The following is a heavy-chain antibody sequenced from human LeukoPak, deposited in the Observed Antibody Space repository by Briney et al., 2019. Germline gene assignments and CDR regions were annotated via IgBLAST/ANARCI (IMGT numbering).Heavy chain of an antibody. D-gene: IGHD6-13*01. V-gene: IGHV3-23*01. CDR1: GFTFGKYW. CDR2: ISGSGGST. J-gene: IGHJ4*02. Sequence: GGSLRLSCVASGFTFGKYWMSWVRQAPGKGLEWVSAISGSGGSTFYADSVKGRFTISRDNTRNTLSLQMNSLRAEDTAVYYCAKAQDPIAAAGTSPFDYWGQGTLVTVSS. CDR3: AKAQDPIAAAGTSPFDY.